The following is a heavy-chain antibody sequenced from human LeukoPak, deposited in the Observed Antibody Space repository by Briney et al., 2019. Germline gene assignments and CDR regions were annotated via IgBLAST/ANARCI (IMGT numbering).Heavy chain of an antibody. V-gene: IGHV3-53*01. CDR2: IYSGGST. Sequence: GGSLRLSCAASGFTVSSNYMSWVRQAPGKGLEWVSVIYSGGSTYYADSVKGRFTISRDNSKNTLYLQMNSLRADDTAVYYCARGIPIPATHPTDYWGQGSLVTVSS. CDR3: ARGIPIPATHPTDY. J-gene: IGHJ4*02. CDR1: GFTVSSNY. D-gene: IGHD2-21*01.